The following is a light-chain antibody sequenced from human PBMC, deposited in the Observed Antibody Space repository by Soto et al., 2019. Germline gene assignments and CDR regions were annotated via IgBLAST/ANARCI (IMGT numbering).Light chain of an antibody. Sequence: QSVLTQPPSVSAAPGQKCTISCSGSSSNIGNNYVSWYQQLPGTAPKLLIYDNNKRPSGIPDRFSGSKSGTSGTLDITGLQTGDEADYYCATWDGSLPAEVFGGGTKLTVL. CDR1: SSNIGNNY. J-gene: IGLJ2*01. CDR2: DNN. CDR3: ATWDGSLPAEV. V-gene: IGLV1-51*01.